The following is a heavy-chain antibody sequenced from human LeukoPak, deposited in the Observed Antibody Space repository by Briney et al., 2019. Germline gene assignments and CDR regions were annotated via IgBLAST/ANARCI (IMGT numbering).Heavy chain of an antibody. CDR3: ARGTASYCSATSCPFDP. Sequence: GGSLRLSCAASGFTFSSHWMSWVRQSPGKGLEWVSNINKDGSEKYYVDSVKGRFSISRDNAKNSLYLQMDNLRVEDTGVYYCARGTASYCSATSCPFDPWGQGTLVTVSS. CDR2: INKDGSEK. J-gene: IGHJ5*02. CDR1: GFTFSSHW. D-gene: IGHD2-2*01. V-gene: IGHV3-7*04.